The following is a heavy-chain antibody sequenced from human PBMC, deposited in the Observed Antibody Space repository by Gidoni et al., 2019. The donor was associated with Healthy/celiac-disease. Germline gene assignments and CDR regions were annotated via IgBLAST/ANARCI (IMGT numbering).Heavy chain of an antibody. D-gene: IGHD6-13*01. V-gene: IGHV3-15*01. CDR2: IKSKTDGGTT. CDR3: TPLSSSWFNRVYGMDV. Sequence: EVQLVESGGGLVKPGGSLRLSCAASGFTFSNAWMSWVRQAPGKGLEWVGRIKSKTDGGTTDYAAPVKGRFTISRDDSKNTLYLQMNSLKTEDTAVYYCTPLSSSWFNRVYGMDVWGQGTTVTVSS. J-gene: IGHJ6*02. CDR1: GFTFSNAW.